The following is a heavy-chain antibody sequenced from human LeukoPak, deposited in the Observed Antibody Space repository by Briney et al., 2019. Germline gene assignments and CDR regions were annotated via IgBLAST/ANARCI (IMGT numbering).Heavy chain of an antibody. V-gene: IGHV3-73*01. J-gene: IGHJ5*02. CDR2: IRSKANSYAT. CDR3: TRVRRDNWFDP. CDR1: GFTFSGSA. Sequence: PGGSLRLSCAASGFTFSGSAMHWVRQASGKGLEWVGRIRSKANSYATAYAASVKGRFTISRDDSKNTAYLQMNSLKTEDTAVYYCTRVRRDNWFDPWGQGTLVTVSS.